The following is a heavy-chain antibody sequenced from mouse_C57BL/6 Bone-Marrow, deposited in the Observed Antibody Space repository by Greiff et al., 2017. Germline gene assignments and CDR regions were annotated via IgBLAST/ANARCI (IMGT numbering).Heavy chain of an antibody. D-gene: IGHD1-1*01. CDR3: ARCYGSSYIFDY. CDR1: GYTFTNYW. V-gene: IGHV1-63*01. J-gene: IGHJ2*01. Sequence: QVQLQQSGAELVRPGTSVKMSCKASGYTFTNYWIGWAKQRPGHGLEWIGDIYPGGGYTNYNEKFKGKATLTAAKSSSTAYMQFSSLTSEDSALYDCARCYGSSYIFDYWGQGTTLTVSS. CDR2: IYPGGGYT.